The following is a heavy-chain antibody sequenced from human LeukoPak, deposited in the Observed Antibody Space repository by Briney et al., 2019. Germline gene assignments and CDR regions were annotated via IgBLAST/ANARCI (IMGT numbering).Heavy chain of an antibody. D-gene: IGHD2-15*01. J-gene: IGHJ4*02. CDR1: GFTFSSYA. CDR3: ARARYCSGGTCRMWDY. Sequence: GGSLRLSCAASGFTFSSYAMTWVRQAPGKGLEWVANIKQDGGERYYVDSVKGRLTISRDNAKNSLYLQMNSLRAEDTAVYYCARARYCSGGTCRMWDYWGQGTLVTVSS. CDR2: IKQDGGER. V-gene: IGHV3-7*04.